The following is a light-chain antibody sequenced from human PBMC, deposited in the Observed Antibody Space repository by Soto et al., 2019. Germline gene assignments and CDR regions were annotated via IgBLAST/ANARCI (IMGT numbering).Light chain of an antibody. CDR2: GAS. CDR1: QSVSSSY. V-gene: IGKV3-20*01. Sequence: IVLTQSPGTLSLSPGERATLSCMASQSVSSSYLAWYQQKPGQAPRLLIYGASSRATGIPDRFSGSGSGTDFTLTISRPEPEDFAVYYCQQYGSSLWTFGQGTKVDIK. CDR3: QQYGSSLWT. J-gene: IGKJ1*01.